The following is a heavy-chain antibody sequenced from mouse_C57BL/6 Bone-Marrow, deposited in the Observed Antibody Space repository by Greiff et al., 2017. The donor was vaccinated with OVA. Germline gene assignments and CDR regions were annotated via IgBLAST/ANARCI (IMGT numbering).Heavy chain of an antibody. D-gene: IGHD3-2*02. J-gene: IGHJ1*03. Sequence: QVQLQQPGAELVKPGSSVKVSCKASGYTFTISWLHWVKPRPVQGLEWFGRIHPSDSDTNYNQKFKGKATLTVDKSSSTAYMQLSSLTSEDSAVYYCAIREGSGYGYFDVWGTGTTVTVSS. V-gene: IGHV1-74*01. CDR2: IHPSDSDT. CDR1: GYTFTISW. CDR3: AIREGSGYGYFDV.